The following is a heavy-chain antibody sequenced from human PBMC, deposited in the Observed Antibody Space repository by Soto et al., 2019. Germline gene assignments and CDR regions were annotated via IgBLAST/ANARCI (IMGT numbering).Heavy chain of an antibody. CDR1: GFSFSNAW. D-gene: IGHD1-26*01. J-gene: IGHJ5*02. CDR2: IKSETDGGTT. CDR3: TSRLRGRCRGCNWFDP. Sequence: EVQLVESGGGLVKPGGSLRLSCAASGFSFSNAWMDWVRQAPGKGLEWVGRIKSETDGGTTDYAAPVKGRFTISRDESKNTLYLQMNSLKPEDTAVYYCTSRLRGRCRGCNWFDPWGQGTLVTVSS. V-gene: IGHV3-15*01.